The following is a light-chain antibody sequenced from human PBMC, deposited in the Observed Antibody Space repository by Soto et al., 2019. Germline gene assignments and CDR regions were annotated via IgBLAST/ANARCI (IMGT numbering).Light chain of an antibody. Sequence: QSVLTQPPSVSGAPGQRVTISCTGSRSNIGAAYDVHWYRQFPGTAPKLLIYGNTNRPSGVPDRFSGSKSGTSASLAITGLQAEDEADYYCQSYDNRLSGSVFGGGTKVTVL. CDR3: QSYDNRLSGSV. CDR2: GNT. CDR1: RSNIGAAYD. J-gene: IGLJ2*01. V-gene: IGLV1-40*01.